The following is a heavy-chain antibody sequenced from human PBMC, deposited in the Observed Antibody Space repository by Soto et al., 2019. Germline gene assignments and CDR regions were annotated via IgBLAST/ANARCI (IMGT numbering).Heavy chain of an antibody. CDR1: GDSVSRGTYF. V-gene: IGHV4-61*01. J-gene: IGHJ4*02. CDR2: IYSTGST. D-gene: IGHD3-16*01. Sequence: QVQLQESGPGLVKPSETLSLTCTLSGDSVSRGTYFWNWIRQAPGKGLEWIGYIYSTGSTNYNPSVISRSFISVDASKNQFSLTLSSVTAADTDVYYCARGQDYSKDGWWGQGTLVTVSS. CDR3: ARGQDYSKDGW.